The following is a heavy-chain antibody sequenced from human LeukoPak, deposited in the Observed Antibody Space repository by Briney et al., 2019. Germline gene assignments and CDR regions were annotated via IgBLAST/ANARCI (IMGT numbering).Heavy chain of an antibody. V-gene: IGHV3-9*01. CDR2: ISWNSGSI. Sequence: HPGGSLRLSCAASGFTFDDYAMHWVRQAPGKGLEWVSGISWNSGSIGYADSVKGRFTISRDNAKNSLYLQMNSLRAEDTALYYCARLRGYMDVWGKGTTVTVSS. CDR3: ARLRGYMDV. CDR1: GFTFDDYA. J-gene: IGHJ6*03.